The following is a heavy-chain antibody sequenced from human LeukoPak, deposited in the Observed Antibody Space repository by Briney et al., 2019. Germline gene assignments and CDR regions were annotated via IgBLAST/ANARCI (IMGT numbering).Heavy chain of an antibody. CDR2: IRYDGSNK. CDR1: GFTFSSYG. D-gene: IGHD3-10*01. V-gene: IGHV3-30*02. Sequence: PGGSLRLSCAASGFTFSSYGMHWVRQAPDKGLEWVAFIRYDGSNKYYADSVKGRFTISRDNSKNTLYLQMNSLRAEDTAVYYCAKVKYGSGSPIDYWGQGTLVTVSS. CDR3: AKVKYGSGSPIDY. J-gene: IGHJ4*02.